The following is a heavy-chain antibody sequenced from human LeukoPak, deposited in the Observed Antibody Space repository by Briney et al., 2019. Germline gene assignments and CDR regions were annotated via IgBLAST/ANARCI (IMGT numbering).Heavy chain of an antibody. V-gene: IGHV4-61*01. Sequence: PSETLSFTCTVSGGSVSGGNYYCSWIRQSPGKGLEWIGYIHYSGSTVYNPSLKSRVTMSIDTSKNQFSLNLSSVTAADTAVYYCARTGSTGGYWGQGTLVTVSS. CDR1: GGSVSGGNYY. CDR3: ARTGSTGGY. CDR2: IHYSGST. D-gene: IGHD1-1*01. J-gene: IGHJ4*02.